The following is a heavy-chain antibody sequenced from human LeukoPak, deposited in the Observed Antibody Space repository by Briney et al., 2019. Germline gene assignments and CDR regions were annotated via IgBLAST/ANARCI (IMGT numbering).Heavy chain of an antibody. CDR1: GFTFSSYS. V-gene: IGHV3-23*01. D-gene: IGHD2-15*01. CDR2: ISDSGTYT. J-gene: IGHJ5*02. CDR3: AQGYCNGVNCYHLNWFDP. Sequence: PGGSLRLSCAASGFTFSSYSMNWVRQAPGKGLEWVSTISDSGTYTYYADSVKGRFTISRDNSKNTLYLQMNSLRAEDTAIYYCAQGYCNGVNCYHLNWFDPWGQGTLVTVSS.